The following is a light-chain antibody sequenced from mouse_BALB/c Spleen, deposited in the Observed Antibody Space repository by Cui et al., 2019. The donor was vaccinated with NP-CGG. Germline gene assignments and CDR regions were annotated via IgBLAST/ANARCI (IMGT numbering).Light chain of an antibody. CDR3: ALWYSNHWV. CDR1: TGAVTTSNY. Sequence: QAVVPQESALTKSPGESVTLTCRSSTGAVTTSNYANWVQEKPDHLFTGLIGGTNNRAPGVPARFSGSLIGDKAALTITRAQTEDEAIYFCALWYSNHWVFGGGTKLTVL. V-gene: IGLV1*01. CDR2: GTN. J-gene: IGLJ1*01.